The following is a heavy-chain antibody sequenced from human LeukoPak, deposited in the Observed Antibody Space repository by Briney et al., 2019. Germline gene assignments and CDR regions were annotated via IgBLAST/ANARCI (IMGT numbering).Heavy chain of an antibody. J-gene: IGHJ4*02. CDR1: GFTFSSHA. CDR2: ISYDGRNK. D-gene: IGHD6-13*01. CDR3: ARVIGSSWNDY. V-gene: IGHV3-30*04. Sequence: GRSLRLSCAASGFTFSSHAMHWVRQAPGKGLEGVAVISYDGRNKDCADSVKGRITISRDNAKNSLYLQMNSLRAEDTAVYYCARVIGSSWNDYWGQGTLVTVSS.